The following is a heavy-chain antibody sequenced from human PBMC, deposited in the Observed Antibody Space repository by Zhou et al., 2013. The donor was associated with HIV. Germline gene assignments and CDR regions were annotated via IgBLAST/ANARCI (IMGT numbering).Heavy chain of an antibody. D-gene: IGHD1-7*01. V-gene: IGHV1-18*01. CDR1: GGTFSSYA. CDR2: ISAYEGNT. J-gene: IGHJ4*02. Sequence: QVQLVQSGAEVKKPGSSVKVSCKASGGTFSSYAISWVRQAPGQGLEWMGWISAYEGNTNYAQKLQGRVTLTTDTTTSTAYMELRSLRSDDTAVYYCARHWDSELELPRYWGQGTLVTVSS. CDR3: ARHWDSELELPRY.